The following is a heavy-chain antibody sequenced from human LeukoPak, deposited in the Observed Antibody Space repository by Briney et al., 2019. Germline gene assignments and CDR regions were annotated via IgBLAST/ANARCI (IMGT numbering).Heavy chain of an antibody. J-gene: IGHJ4*02. V-gene: IGHV3-11*01. Sequence: PGGSLRLSCAASGFTFSDYYMSWIRQAPGKGPEWVSYIISSGSTIYSADAVKGRFTISRDNAKNSLYLQMNSPGAEDTYVYYCAGQTYYYGSGSYYHDFTSWGQGTLVTVSS. CDR3: AGQTYYYGSGSYYHDFTS. CDR2: IISSGSTI. D-gene: IGHD3-10*01. CDR1: GFTFSDYY.